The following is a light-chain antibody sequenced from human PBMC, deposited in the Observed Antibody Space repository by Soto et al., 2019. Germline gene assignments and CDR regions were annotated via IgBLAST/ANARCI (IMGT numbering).Light chain of an antibody. Sequence: QSALTQPASVSGSPGQSITISCIGTSSDVGSYNRVSWYQQHPGKAPKLMIYDVSNRPSGVSNRFSGSKSGNTASLTISGLQAEDENDYYCCSYTTRATYVFGTGTKLTVL. J-gene: IGLJ1*01. CDR1: SSDVGSYNR. CDR3: CSYTTRATYV. V-gene: IGLV2-14*03. CDR2: DVS.